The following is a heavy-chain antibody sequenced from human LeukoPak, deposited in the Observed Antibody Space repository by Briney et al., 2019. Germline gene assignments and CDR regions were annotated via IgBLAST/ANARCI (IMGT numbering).Heavy chain of an antibody. J-gene: IGHJ4*02. CDR1: GFTFGDYA. D-gene: IGHD4/OR15-4a*01. CDR2: IKQDGSEK. Sequence: GGSLRLSCTASGFTFGDYAMSWVRQAPGKGLEWVASIKQDGSEKYYVDSVKGRVTISRDNAKNSLYLQMNSLRAEDTAVYYCARVFGAGYSDYWGQGTLVTVSS. CDR3: ARVFGAGYSDY. V-gene: IGHV3-7*01.